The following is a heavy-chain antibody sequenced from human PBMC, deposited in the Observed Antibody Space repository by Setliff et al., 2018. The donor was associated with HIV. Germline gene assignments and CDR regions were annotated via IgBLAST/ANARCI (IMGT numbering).Heavy chain of an antibody. CDR2: INHSGST. J-gene: IGHJ5*02. V-gene: IGHV4-39*02. D-gene: IGHD3-3*01. CDR1: GGSISSSVYY. CDR3: ARGGDYNFWAGYWT. Sequence: SETLSLTCTVSGGSISSSVYYWGWIRQPPGKGLEWIGEINHSGSTNYNPSLESRVTISVDTSKKHFSLRLTSVTAADTAVYFCARGGDYNFWAGYWTWGQGTLVTVSS.